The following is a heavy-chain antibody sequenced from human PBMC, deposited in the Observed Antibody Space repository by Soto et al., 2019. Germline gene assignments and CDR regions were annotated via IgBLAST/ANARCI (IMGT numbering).Heavy chain of an antibody. V-gene: IGHV5-51*01. Sequence: GESLQISGKASGYSFTSYWIGWVRQMPGKGLEWMGIVYPGDSDTRYSPTFQGQVTISADKSISTAYLQWSSLKASDTAMYYCAINLRSCRRNSGEWYYLDYWGPGTL. CDR2: VYPGDSDT. CDR1: GYSFTSYW. J-gene: IGHJ4*02. D-gene: IGHD2-15*01. CDR3: AINLRSCRRNSGEWYYLDY.